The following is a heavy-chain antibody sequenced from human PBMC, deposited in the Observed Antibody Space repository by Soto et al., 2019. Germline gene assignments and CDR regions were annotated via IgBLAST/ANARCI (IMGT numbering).Heavy chain of an antibody. J-gene: IGHJ4*02. V-gene: IGHV4-39*01. D-gene: IGHD7-27*01. CDR2: IYYSGST. CDR1: GGNIGSSGDY. Sequence: SELQCLTCTVAGGNIGSSGDYWGWIRQTPGKGLEWIGSIYYSGSTYYNPSLKSRVTISVDTSKNQFSLKLSSVTAADTAVYYCARHFIAVVTPNWGSPFDYWGQGTLVTVSS. CDR3: ARHFIAVVTPNWGSPFDY.